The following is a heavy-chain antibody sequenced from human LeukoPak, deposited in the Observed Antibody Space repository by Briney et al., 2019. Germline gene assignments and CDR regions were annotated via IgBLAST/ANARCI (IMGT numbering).Heavy chain of an antibody. V-gene: IGHV3-74*01. CDR2: INRDGSKK. CDR3: ARERYSGYDDAFDI. Sequence: WGSLRLSCAGPGLHFSSYWMHGVRQAPGKGLVWGARINRDGSKKNYADSPKGRFTIFRNKAKDTLYLQMNSLRAEDTAVYDCARERYSGYDDAFDIWGQGTMVTVSS. D-gene: IGHD5-12*01. CDR1: GLHFSSYW. J-gene: IGHJ3*02.